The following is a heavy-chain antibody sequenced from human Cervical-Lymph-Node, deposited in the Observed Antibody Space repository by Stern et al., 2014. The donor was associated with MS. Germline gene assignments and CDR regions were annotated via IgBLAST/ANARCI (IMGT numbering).Heavy chain of an antibody. J-gene: IGHJ5*02. Sequence: VHLVESGGGLVHPGGSLRLSCIGSGFTFTRYAMTWVRQAPGKGLEWVASVRGGGGGAHYADPVRGRFTISRDNSKNTLYLQMDSLRVEDTALYYCAKGSRLGMSPDNRRLDPWGQGTLVSVSS. CDR2: VRGGGGGA. V-gene: IGHV3-23*04. CDR1: GFTFTRYA. CDR3: AKGSRLGMSPDNRRLDP. D-gene: IGHD7-27*01.